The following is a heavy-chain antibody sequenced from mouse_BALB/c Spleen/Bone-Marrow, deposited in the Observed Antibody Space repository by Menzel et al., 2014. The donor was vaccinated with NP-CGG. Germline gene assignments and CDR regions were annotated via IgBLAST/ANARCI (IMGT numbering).Heavy chain of an antibody. CDR3: ARRRDYYAMDY. Sequence: EVKVVESGGDLVKPGGSLKLSCAASGFTFSSYGMSWVRQTPDKRLEWVATISSGGSYTYYPDSVKGRFTISRDNAKNTLYLQMSSLKSEDTAMYYCARRRDYYAMDYWGQGTSVTVSS. CDR1: GFTFSSYG. V-gene: IGHV5-6*02. J-gene: IGHJ4*01. CDR2: ISSGGSYT.